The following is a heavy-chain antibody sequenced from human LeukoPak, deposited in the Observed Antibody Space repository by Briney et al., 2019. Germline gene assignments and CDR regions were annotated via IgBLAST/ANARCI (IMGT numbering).Heavy chain of an antibody. CDR1: GFTFDDYA. CDR2: ISWNSGSI. Sequence: SLRLSCAASGFTFDDYAMHWVRQAPGKGLEWVSGISWNSGSIGCADSVKGRFTISRDNAKNSLYLQMNSLRAEDTALYYCAKDMNVVVTAMDYWGQGTLVTVSS. D-gene: IGHD2-21*02. CDR3: AKDMNVVVTAMDY. V-gene: IGHV3-9*01. J-gene: IGHJ4*02.